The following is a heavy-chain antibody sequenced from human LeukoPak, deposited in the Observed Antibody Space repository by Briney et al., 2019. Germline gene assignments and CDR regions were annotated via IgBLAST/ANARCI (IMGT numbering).Heavy chain of an antibody. CDR1: GFIFKNFG. D-gene: IGHD2-2*01. Sequence: PGGSLRLPCAASGFIFKNFGMYWVRQAPGKGLEWVAFIRYDGSRTYYTDSVKGRFTISRDNSNNTLYLQMNSLRPEDTAVYYCAVVPAAKDAFDIWGQGTMVTVSS. J-gene: IGHJ3*02. CDR2: IRYDGSRT. CDR3: AVVPAAKDAFDI. V-gene: IGHV3-30*02.